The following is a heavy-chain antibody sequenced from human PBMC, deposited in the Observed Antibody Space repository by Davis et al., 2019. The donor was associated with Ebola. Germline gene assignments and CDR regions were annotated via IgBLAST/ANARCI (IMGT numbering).Heavy chain of an antibody. J-gene: IGHJ3*02. V-gene: IGHV1-69*06. CDR2: IIPIFGTG. CDR1: GGTFSSYA. CDR3: ARVRGGSWKDAFDI. D-gene: IGHD2-15*01. Sequence: SVNVSCKASGGTFSSYANSWVRHAPGQGLEWMGGIIPIFGTGNYAQKFQGRVSITADKSTSTAYMELSSLRSEDTAVYYCARVRGGSWKDAFDIWGQGTMVNVSS.